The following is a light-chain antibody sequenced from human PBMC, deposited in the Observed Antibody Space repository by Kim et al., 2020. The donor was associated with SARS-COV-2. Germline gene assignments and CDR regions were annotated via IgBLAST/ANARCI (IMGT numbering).Light chain of an antibody. V-gene: IGKV1-39*01. CDR3: QQSYNTPPIT. Sequence: DIQMTQSPCSLSASVGDRVTITCRASQRISTYLNWYQQKPGKAPNLLIYAASSLQSGVPSRFSGSGSGTDFTLTISSLQPEDFATYFCQQSYNTPPITFGQGTRLEIK. CDR2: AAS. CDR1: QRISTY. J-gene: IGKJ5*01.